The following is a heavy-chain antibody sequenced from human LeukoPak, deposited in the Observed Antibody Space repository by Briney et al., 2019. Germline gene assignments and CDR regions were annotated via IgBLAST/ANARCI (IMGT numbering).Heavy chain of an antibody. CDR1: GDSMRGYW. Sequence: ASETLSLTCAASGDSMRGYWLSWVRQSPGKGREWIGEIFHSGSTNYNPSLMRRVIISIDQSKSQFSLKLTSVPAADTAVYYCARNFPPAAIPRAFAIWGQGTMVTVSS. V-gene: IGHV4-4*02. CDR2: IFHSGST. J-gene: IGHJ3*02. CDR3: ARNFPPAAIPRAFAI. D-gene: IGHD2-2*01.